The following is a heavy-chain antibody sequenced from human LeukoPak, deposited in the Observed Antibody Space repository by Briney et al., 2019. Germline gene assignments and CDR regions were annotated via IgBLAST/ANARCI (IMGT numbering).Heavy chain of an antibody. CDR2: ISSSSSTI. D-gene: IGHD6-13*01. V-gene: IGHV3-48*01. J-gene: IGHJ4*02. CDR3: ARDRKRASQQQAFDY. CDR1: GFTFSSYS. Sequence: SGGSLRLSCAASGFTFSSYSMNWVRQAPGKGLEWVSYISSSSSTIYYADSVKGRFTISRDNAKNSLYLQMNSLRAEDTAVYYCARDRKRASQQQAFDYWGQGTLVTVSS.